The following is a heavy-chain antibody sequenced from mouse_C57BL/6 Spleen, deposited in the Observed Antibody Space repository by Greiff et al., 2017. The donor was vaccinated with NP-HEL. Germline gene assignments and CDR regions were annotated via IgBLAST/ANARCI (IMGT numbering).Heavy chain of an antibody. CDR3: ARGLLRGYFDV. CDR2: IYPGDGDT. D-gene: IGHD1-1*01. CDR1: GYAFSSSW. Sequence: QVQLQQSGPELVKPGASVKISCKASGYAFSSSWMNWVKQRPGKGLEWIGRIYPGDGDTNYNGKFKGKATLTADKSSSTAYMQLSSLTSEDSAVYFCARGLLRGYFDVWGTGTTVTVSS. J-gene: IGHJ1*03. V-gene: IGHV1-82*01.